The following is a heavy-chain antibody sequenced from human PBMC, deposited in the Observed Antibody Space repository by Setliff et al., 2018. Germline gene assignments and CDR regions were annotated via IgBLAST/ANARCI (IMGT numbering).Heavy chain of an antibody. CDR2: INPGDGST. CDR1: GGTFSSYA. D-gene: IGHD4-17*01. CDR3: ARDLIDPDYGDYLSFYYYGMDV. J-gene: IGHJ6*02. Sequence: SVKVSCKASGGTFSSYAISWVRQAPGQGLEWMGVINPGDGSTTYAQKFQGRVTITADESTSTAYMELSSLRSEDTAVYYCARDLIDPDYGDYLSFYYYGMDVWGQGTTVTISS. V-gene: IGHV1-69*13.